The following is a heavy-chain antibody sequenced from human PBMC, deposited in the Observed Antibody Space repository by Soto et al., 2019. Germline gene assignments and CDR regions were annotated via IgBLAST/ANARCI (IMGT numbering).Heavy chain of an antibody. D-gene: IGHD2-8*02. CDR1: GDYG. CDR3: AKDPTGSLSIFDY. V-gene: IGHV3-23*01. Sequence: GDYGVSCVLQIPGKGLEWVSAISGSGGSTYYADSVKGRFTISRDNSKNTLYRQMNSLRAEDTAVYYCAKDPTGSLSIFDYWGQGTLVTVSS. CDR2: ISGSGGST. J-gene: IGHJ4*02.